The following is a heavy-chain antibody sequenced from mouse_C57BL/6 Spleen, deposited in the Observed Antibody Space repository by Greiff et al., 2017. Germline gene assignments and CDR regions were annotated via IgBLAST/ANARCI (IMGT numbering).Heavy chain of an antibody. J-gene: IGHJ2*01. CDR3: TRCYGSRTFDY. Sequence: LQQSGAELVRPGASVTLSCKASGYTFTDYEMHWVKQTPVHGLEWIGAIDPETGGTAYNQKFKGKAILTADKSSSTAYMELRSLTSEDSAVYYCTRCYGSRTFDYWGQGTTLTVSS. V-gene: IGHV1-15*01. D-gene: IGHD1-1*01. CDR2: IDPETGGT. CDR1: GYTFTDYE.